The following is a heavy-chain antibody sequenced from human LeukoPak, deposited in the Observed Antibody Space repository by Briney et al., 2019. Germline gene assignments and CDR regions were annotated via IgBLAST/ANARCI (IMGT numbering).Heavy chain of an antibody. V-gene: IGHV1-8*03. CDR3: ARVGIVVVPAAPGPFYYYYYMDV. Sequence: GASVKVSCKASGYTFNSYDINWVRQATGQGLEWMGWMNPNSGNTGYAQKFQGRVTITRNTSISTAYMELSSLRSEDTAVYYCARVGIVVVPAAPGPFYYYYYMDVWGKGTTVTVSS. CDR2: MNPNSGNT. CDR1: GYTFNSYD. J-gene: IGHJ6*03. D-gene: IGHD2-2*03.